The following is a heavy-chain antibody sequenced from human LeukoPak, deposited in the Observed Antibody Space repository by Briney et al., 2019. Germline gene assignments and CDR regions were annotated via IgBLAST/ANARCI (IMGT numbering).Heavy chain of an antibody. V-gene: IGHV4-39*01. CDR3: ARTRYYYGSRSYGAPYYFDY. CDR2: LYYSGRS. Sequence: PSETLSLTCTVSGASISSSNYYWGWIRQPPGKGLEWIGSLYYSGRSYYNPSLKSRVTISVDTSKNQFSLKLNSVTAADTAVYYCARTRYYYGSRSYGAPYYFDYWGQGTLVTVSS. CDR1: GASISSSNYY. J-gene: IGHJ4*02. D-gene: IGHD3-10*01.